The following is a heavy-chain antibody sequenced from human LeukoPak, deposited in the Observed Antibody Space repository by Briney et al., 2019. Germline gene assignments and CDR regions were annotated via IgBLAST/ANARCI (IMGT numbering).Heavy chain of an antibody. J-gene: IGHJ4*02. CDR3: AKMQGYLDY. CDR1: GLTFSSYG. D-gene: IGHD2-2*01. Sequence: GGSLRLSCEASGLTFSSYGMSWVRQAPGKGLQWVSAITGGGGTTYYADSVKGRFTISRDNSKNMLCLQMNSLRAEDTAVYYCAKMQGYLDYWGQGTLVPVSS. CDR2: ITGGGGTT. V-gene: IGHV3-23*01.